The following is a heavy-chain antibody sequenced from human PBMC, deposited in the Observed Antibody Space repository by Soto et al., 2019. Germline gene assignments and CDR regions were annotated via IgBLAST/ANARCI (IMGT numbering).Heavy chain of an antibody. D-gene: IGHD2-15*01. Sequence: PSETLSLTCTVSGGSISSGDYYWSWIRQPPGKGLEWIGYIYYSGSTYYNPSLKSRVTISVDTSKNQFSLKLSSVTAADTAVYYCASTVVKVAFDIWGQGTMVTVSS. J-gene: IGHJ3*02. CDR3: ASTVVKVAFDI. V-gene: IGHV4-30-4*01. CDR1: GGSISSGDYY. CDR2: IYYSGST.